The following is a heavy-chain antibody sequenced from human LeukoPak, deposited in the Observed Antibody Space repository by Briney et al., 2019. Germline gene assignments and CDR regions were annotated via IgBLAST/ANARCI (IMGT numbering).Heavy chain of an antibody. V-gene: IGHV3-49*04. D-gene: IGHD1-26*01. CDR2: IRSKAYGGTT. J-gene: IGHJ5*02. CDR1: GFTFGAYA. CDR3: TRDAFSGRYSSVFWFDP. Sequence: GGSLRLSCTASGFTFGAYAMSWVRQAPGKGLEWVGFIRSKAYGGTTEYAASVKGRFTISRDDSKSIAYLQVNSLKTEDTAVYYCTRDAFSGRYSSVFWFDPWGQGTLVTVSS.